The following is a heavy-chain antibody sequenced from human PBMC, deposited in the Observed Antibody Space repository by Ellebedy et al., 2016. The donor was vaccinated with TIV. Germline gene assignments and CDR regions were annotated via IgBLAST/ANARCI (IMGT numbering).Heavy chain of an antibody. CDR1: CHTFSNFG. Sequence: AASVKVSCKASCHTFSNFGINWVRQAPGQVLEGMGWISAYNGNTNYAQKFQGRVTMTTDTSTSTAYLDLRSLRSDDTAMYYCARRPDYELSGSPDQGYWGQGTLVTVSS. D-gene: IGHD3-3*01. CDR2: ISAYNGNT. J-gene: IGHJ4*02. CDR3: ARRPDYELSGSPDQGY. V-gene: IGHV1-18*01.